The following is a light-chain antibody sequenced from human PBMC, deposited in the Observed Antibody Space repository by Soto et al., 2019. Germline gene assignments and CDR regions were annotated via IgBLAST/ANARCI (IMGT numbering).Light chain of an antibody. CDR1: QSVSSSY. V-gene: IGKV3D-20*02. CDR3: HQRRNSWT. Sequence: EIVLTQSPGTLSLSPGERATLSCMASQSVSSSYLAWYQQKPGQAPRLLIYGESSRATGVPARFSGSGSGTDFPLTISSLEPEDFAVYYCHQRRNSWTFGQGTKVDIK. J-gene: IGKJ1*01. CDR2: GES.